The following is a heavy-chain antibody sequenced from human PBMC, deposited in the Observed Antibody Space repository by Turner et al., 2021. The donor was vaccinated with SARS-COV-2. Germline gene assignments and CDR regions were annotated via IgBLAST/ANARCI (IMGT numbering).Heavy chain of an antibody. CDR3: ARDSLYSYGYMFGMDV. CDR1: GFTFSSFG. D-gene: IGHD5-18*01. CDR2: IWYDGSNK. J-gene: IGHJ6*02. V-gene: IGHV3-33*01. Sequence: QVQPVESVGGVVQPGWSLRLSCAAPGFTFSSFGMHWVRQAPGKGLEWVAVIWYDGSNKYYADSVKGRFTISRDNSKNTLYLQMNSLRAEDTAVYYCARDSLYSYGYMFGMDVWGQGTTVTVSS.